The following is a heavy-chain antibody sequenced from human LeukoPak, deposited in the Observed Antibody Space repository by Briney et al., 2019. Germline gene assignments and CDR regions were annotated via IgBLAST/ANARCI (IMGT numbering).Heavy chain of an antibody. D-gene: IGHD6-19*01. CDR3: AREGQWLVRTCDY. V-gene: IGHV1-46*01. Sequence: ASVKVSCKASGYTFTNYYMHWVRQAPGQGLEWMGVINSSGGGTTYAQKFQGRVTMTRDTSTSTVYMELSSLRSEDTAVYYCAREGQWLVRTCDYWAREPWSPSPQ. CDR1: GYTFTNYY. CDR2: INSSGGGT. J-gene: IGHJ4*02.